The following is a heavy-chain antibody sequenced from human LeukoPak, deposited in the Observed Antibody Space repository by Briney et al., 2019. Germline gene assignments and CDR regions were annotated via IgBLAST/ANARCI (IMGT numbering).Heavy chain of an antibody. J-gene: IGHJ3*02. V-gene: IGHV4-59*01. CDR1: GGSFSGYY. Sequence: SETLSLTCAVYGGSFSGYYWSWIRQPPGKGLEWIGYIYYSGSTNYNPSLKSRVTISVDTSKNQFSLKLSSVTAADTAVYYCAGYDSSGLDAFDIWGQGTMVTVSS. D-gene: IGHD3-22*01. CDR3: AGYDSSGLDAFDI. CDR2: IYYSGST.